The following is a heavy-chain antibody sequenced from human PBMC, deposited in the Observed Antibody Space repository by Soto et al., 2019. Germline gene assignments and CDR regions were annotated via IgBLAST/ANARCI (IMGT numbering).Heavy chain of an antibody. V-gene: IGHV1-18*01. D-gene: IGHD1-1*01. CDR2: ISANNGNT. CDR3: ARKGTGAPVDY. Sequence: QVQLVQSGAEVKKPGASVKVSCKASGYTFRSYGISWVRQAPGQGLEWMGWISANNGNTHYAQRLQGRVTLTTDTSASTAYMEVRSLRSDDTAVYYCARKGTGAPVDYWGQRTLVTVSS. CDR1: GYTFRSYG. J-gene: IGHJ4*02.